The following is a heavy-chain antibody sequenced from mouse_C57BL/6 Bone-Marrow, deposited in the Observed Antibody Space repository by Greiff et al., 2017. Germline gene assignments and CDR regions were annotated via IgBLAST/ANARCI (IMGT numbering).Heavy chain of an antibody. D-gene: IGHD2-3*01. V-gene: IGHV1-53*01. Sequence: VQLQQPGTELVKPGASVKLSCKASGYTFTSYWMHWVKQRPGQGLEWIGNINPSNGGTNYNEKFKSKATLTVDKSSSTAYMQLSSLTSEDSSVYYCARLDGYSWYFDVWGTGTTVTVSS. CDR1: GYTFTSYW. CDR2: INPSNGGT. J-gene: IGHJ1*03. CDR3: ARLDGYSWYFDV.